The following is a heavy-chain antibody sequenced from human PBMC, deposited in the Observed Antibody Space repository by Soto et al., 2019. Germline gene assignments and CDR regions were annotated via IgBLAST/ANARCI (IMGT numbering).Heavy chain of an antibody. D-gene: IGHD4-17*01. CDR3: ARVAEMGTVTEGYYYYMDV. CDR2: IIPILGVA. V-gene: IGHV1-69*04. Sequence: QVQLVQSGAEVKKPGSSVKVSCKASGDTFSNHTISWVRQAPGQGLEWMGRIIPILGVANYAQKFQGRVMITADKSTSTAYIELSSLRSADTGVYYCARVAEMGTVTEGYYYYMDVWGKGTTVTVSS. CDR1: GDTFSNHT. J-gene: IGHJ6*03.